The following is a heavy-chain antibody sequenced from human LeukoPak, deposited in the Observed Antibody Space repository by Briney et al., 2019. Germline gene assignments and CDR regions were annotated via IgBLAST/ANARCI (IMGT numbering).Heavy chain of an antibody. CDR3: ARTISSSEDY. J-gene: IGHJ4*02. D-gene: IGHD6-13*01. Sequence: SETLSLTCAVSGGSISSSNWWSWVRQPPGKGLEWIGEIYHSGSTNYNPSLKSRVTISVDASKNQFSLKVISVTAADTALYYCARTISSSEDYWGQGILVTVSS. CDR2: IYHSGST. CDR1: GGSISSSNW. V-gene: IGHV4-4*02.